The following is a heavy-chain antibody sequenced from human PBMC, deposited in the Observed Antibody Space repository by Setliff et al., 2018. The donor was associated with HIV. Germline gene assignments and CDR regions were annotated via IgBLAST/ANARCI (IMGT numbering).Heavy chain of an antibody. Sequence: ASVKVSCKASGYTFSSYVMNWVRQAPGHKLEWMGWINAGNGYTKYSQKFQGRVSITRDTSASTAYMELSSLRSEDTAVYYCARDGAGSSWFDFWGQGTPVTVSS. V-gene: IGHV1-3*01. CDR3: ARDGAGSSWFDF. CDR2: INAGNGYT. J-gene: IGHJ4*02. D-gene: IGHD6-13*01. CDR1: GYTFSSYV.